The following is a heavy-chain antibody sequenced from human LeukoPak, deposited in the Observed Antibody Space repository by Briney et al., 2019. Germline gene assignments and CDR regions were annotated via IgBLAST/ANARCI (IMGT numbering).Heavy chain of an antibody. V-gene: IGHV1-69*13. CDR2: IIPIFGTA. J-gene: IGHJ4*02. D-gene: IGHD3-22*01. CDR3: ARDASLYDSSGYYYLY. CDR1: GGAFSRYA. Sequence: SVKVSCKASGGAFSRYAISWVRQAPGQGLEWMGGIIPIFGTANYAQKFQGRVTITADESTNTAYMELCSLRSEDTAVYYCARDASLYDSSGYYYLYWGQGTLVTVSS.